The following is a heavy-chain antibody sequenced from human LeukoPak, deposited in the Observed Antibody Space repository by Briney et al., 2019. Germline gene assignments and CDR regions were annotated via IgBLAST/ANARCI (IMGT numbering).Heavy chain of an antibody. Sequence: ASVKVSCKASGYTFTDYYIHWVRQAPGQGFEWMGWINPNSGGTNYAPRFQGRVTMTRDTSITTAYMEFSSLRSEGTAVYYCVSDIAPAGAWWFDPWGQGTLVTVSS. J-gene: IGHJ5*02. D-gene: IGHD6-13*01. CDR2: INPNSGGT. V-gene: IGHV1-2*02. CDR1: GYTFTDYY. CDR3: VSDIAPAGAWWFDP.